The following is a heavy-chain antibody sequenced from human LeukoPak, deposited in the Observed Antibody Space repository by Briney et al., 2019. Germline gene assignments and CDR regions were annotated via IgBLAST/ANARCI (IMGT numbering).Heavy chain of an antibody. CDR3: ARFVVVPAARVYYYGMDV. D-gene: IGHD2-2*01. Sequence: GASVKVSCKASGYTFTGYYMHWVRQAPGQGLEWMGWSNPNSGGTNYAQKFQGRVTMTRDTSISTAYMELSRLRSDDTAVYYFARFVVVPAARVYYYGMDVWGQGTTVTVSS. CDR2: SNPNSGGT. J-gene: IGHJ6*02. CDR1: GYTFTGYY. V-gene: IGHV1-2*02.